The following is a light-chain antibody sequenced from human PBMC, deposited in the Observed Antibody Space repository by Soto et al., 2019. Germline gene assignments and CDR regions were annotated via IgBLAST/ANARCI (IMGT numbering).Light chain of an antibody. CDR1: QTIRSY. CDR3: QQSYITTWT. J-gene: IGKJ1*01. CDR2: GAS. Sequence: DIQMTQSPSSLSASVGDRITITLRPSQTIRSYLNWYQQKXGKPPKXXIYGASSLQTGVPSRFSGSGSGTDFTLTISSLQPEDFETYFCQQSYITTWTFGQGTKVDIK. V-gene: IGKV1-39*01.